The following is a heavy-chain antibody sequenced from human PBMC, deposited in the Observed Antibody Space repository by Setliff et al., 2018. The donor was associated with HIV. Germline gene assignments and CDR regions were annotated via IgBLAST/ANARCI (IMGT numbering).Heavy chain of an antibody. CDR1: GFNFGDYG. CDR3: ARTSTTTGTTLNWFDP. Sequence: PGGSLRLSCIASGFNFGDYGMTWVRQAPGKGLEWVSSISNSNIIYIYYADSVRGRFTISRDNAKNSLYLQMNSLRVEDTAVYYCARTSTTTGTTLNWFDPWGQGTLVTVSS. D-gene: IGHD1-1*01. CDR2: ISNSNIIYI. J-gene: IGHJ5*02. V-gene: IGHV3-21*01.